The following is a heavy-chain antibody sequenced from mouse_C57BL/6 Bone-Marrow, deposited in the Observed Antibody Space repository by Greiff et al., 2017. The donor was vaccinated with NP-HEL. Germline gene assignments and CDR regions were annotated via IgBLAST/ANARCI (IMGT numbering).Heavy chain of an antibody. CDR1: GYTFTDYY. CDR3: ARDGVTREFAY. Sequence: QVQLKQSGAELVRPGASVKLSCKASGYTFTDYYINWVKQRPGQGLEWIARIYPGSGNTYYNEKFKGKATLTAEKSSSTAYMQLSSLTSEDSAVYFCARDGVTREFAYWGQGTLVTVSA. J-gene: IGHJ3*01. V-gene: IGHV1-76*01. D-gene: IGHD2-2*01. CDR2: IYPGSGNT.